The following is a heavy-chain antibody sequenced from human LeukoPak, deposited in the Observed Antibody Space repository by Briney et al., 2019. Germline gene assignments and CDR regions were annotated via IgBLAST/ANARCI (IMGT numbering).Heavy chain of an antibody. CDR1: GYTFTSYG. V-gene: IGHV1-18*01. Sequence: GESLKVSCKASGYTFTSYGISWVRQAPGQGLEWMGWISAYNDNRNYAQKVRGRVTMTTDTSTSTAYMELRSLRSNDTAVYFCARDDGKWNYVANYWGQGTLVTVSS. D-gene: IGHD1-7*01. CDR3: ARDDGKWNYVANY. CDR2: ISAYNDNR. J-gene: IGHJ4*02.